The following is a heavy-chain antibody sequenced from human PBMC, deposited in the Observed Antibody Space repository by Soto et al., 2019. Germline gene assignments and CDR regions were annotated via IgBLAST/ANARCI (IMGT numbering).Heavy chain of an antibody. J-gene: IGHJ5*02. CDR3: ARVLATLTYRFDP. CDR2: IYYSGTT. D-gene: IGHD4-17*01. Sequence: QVQLQESGPGLVKPSETLSLTCTVSGGSISSGDYYWTWVRQHPGNGLEWIGYIYYSGTTYYNPSLKSRLTIFVDTSKNQFSLTLRSVTAADTAVYYCARVLATLTYRFDPWGQGTLVTVSS. CDR1: GGSISSGDYY. V-gene: IGHV4-31*03.